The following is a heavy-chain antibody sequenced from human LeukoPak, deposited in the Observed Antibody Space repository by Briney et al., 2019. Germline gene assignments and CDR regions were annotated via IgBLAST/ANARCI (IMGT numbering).Heavy chain of an antibody. V-gene: IGHV3-23*01. D-gene: IGHD1-26*01. Sequence: PGGSLRLSCAASGFTFSSYGMSWVRQAPGKGLEWVSAISGSGGSTYYADSVKGRFTISRDNSKNTLYLQMNSLRAEDTAVYYCARRSYYDLDYFDYWGQGTLVTVSS. CDR2: ISGSGGST. CDR3: ARRSYYDLDYFDY. J-gene: IGHJ4*02. CDR1: GFTFSSYG.